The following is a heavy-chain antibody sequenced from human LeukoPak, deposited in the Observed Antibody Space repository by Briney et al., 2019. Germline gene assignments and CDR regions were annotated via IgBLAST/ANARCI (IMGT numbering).Heavy chain of an antibody. CDR2: IYYSGST. CDR1: GFTFSDHY. CDR3: ARHLRIAAVDY. D-gene: IGHD6-13*01. V-gene: IGHV4-39*01. J-gene: IGHJ4*02. Sequence: PGGSLRLSCAVSGFTFSDHYMDWVRQAPGKGLEWIGSIYYSGSTYYNPSHKSRVTISVDTSKNQFSLKLSSVTAADTAVYYCARHLRIAAVDYWGQGTLVTVSS.